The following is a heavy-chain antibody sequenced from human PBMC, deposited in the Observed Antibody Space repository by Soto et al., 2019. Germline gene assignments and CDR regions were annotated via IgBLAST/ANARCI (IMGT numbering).Heavy chain of an antibody. J-gene: IGHJ4*02. D-gene: IGHD3-10*01. V-gene: IGHV4-39*01. Sequence: QLQLQESGPGLVKPSETLSLTCTVSGDSISFSSYYWAWIRQPPGKGLEWIGSIYNSVTSYYNASLKRRVIISVDTSKKQFSLKLTSVTAADTAVYYCARHGMVRGAVVYFDYWGGQGTLVTVSS. CDR3: ARHGMVRGAVVYFDY. CDR2: IYNSVTS. CDR1: GDSISFSSYY.